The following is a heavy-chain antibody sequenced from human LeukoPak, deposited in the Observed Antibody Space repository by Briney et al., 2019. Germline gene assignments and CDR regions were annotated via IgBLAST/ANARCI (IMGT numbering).Heavy chain of an antibody. Sequence: GASVKVSCKASGYTFTGYYMHWVRQAPGQGLEWMGWISAYNGNTNYAQKFQGRVTTTADKSTSTAYMELSSLRSGDTAVYYCARGGGITIFGVVLDDAFDIWGQGTMVTVSS. CDR2: ISAYNGNT. J-gene: IGHJ3*02. V-gene: IGHV1-18*04. D-gene: IGHD3-3*01. CDR3: ARGGGITIFGVVLDDAFDI. CDR1: GYTFTGYY.